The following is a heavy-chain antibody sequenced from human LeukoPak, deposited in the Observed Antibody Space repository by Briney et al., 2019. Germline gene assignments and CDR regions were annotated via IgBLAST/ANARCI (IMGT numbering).Heavy chain of an antibody. D-gene: IGHD3-22*01. CDR1: GGSISSYY. CDR3: ARDRFYDDSSGYYKRSAFDI. V-gene: IGHV4-4*07. CDR2: IYTSGST. J-gene: IGHJ3*02. Sequence: PSETLSLTCTVSGGSISSYYWSWIRQPAGKGLEWIGRIYTSGSTNYNPSLKSRVTISVDTSKNQFSLKLSSVTAADTAVYYCARDRFYDDSSGYYKRSAFDIWGQGTMVTVSS.